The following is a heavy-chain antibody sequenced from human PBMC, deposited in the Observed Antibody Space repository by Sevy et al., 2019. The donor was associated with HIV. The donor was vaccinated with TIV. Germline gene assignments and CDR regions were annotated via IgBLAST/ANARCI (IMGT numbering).Heavy chain of an antibody. Sequence: GGSLRLSCAASGFTFSSYAMSWVRQAPGKGLEWVSAISGSGYLTYYTDSVMGRFTISRDNAKNTLYLQMENRRVEDTAIYYCARAHYYYDSSGYMGIDAFDVWGQGTTVTVSS. V-gene: IGHV3-23*01. J-gene: IGHJ3*01. CDR3: ARAHYYYDSSGYMGIDAFDV. D-gene: IGHD3-22*01. CDR2: ISGSGYLT. CDR1: GFTFSSYA.